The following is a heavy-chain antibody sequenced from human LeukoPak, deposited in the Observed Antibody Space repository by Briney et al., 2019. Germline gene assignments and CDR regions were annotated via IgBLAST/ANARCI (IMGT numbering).Heavy chain of an antibody. D-gene: IGHD1-26*01. CDR2: INAGNGDT. J-gene: IGHJ4*02. CDR1: GYIYTHHA. V-gene: IGHV1-3*01. Sequence: SSVKLSCKASGYIYTHHAMQWVRQAPGQRLEWMGWINAGNGDTKYSQNFQGRFTITRDTSAGTVYMDLSSLRYEDTAVYYCARGFWNRGSWGPYYFDYSGQGTLVTASS. CDR3: ARGFWNRGSWGPYYFDY.